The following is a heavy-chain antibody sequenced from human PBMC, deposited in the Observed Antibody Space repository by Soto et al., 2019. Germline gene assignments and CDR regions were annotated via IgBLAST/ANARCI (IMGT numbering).Heavy chain of an antibody. CDR2: IKQDGTET. Sequence: GGSLRLSCAASGFTISTYWMSWVRQAPGKGLEWVAHIKQDGTETYYVDSVKGRFTISRDNAKNLLYLQMNSLRAEDTAVFYCARAVATGAEYWGQGTLVTVSS. J-gene: IGHJ4*02. CDR3: ARAVATGAEY. CDR1: GFTISTYW. D-gene: IGHD6-19*01. V-gene: IGHV3-7*03.